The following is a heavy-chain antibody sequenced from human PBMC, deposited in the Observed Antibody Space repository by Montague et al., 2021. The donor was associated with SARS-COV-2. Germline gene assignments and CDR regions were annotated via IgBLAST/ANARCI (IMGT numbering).Heavy chain of an antibody. D-gene: IGHD3-10*01. V-gene: IGHV3-43*02. CDR2: INGDGLTT. CDR1: GFTFDDYA. CDR3: VKDMSEFDDLNAFDV. J-gene: IGHJ3*01. Sequence: SLRLSCAASGFTFDDYAMHWFRQAPGTGLEWVSLINGDGLTTLVTDSVEGRFIISRDNSKNSLYLQMKSLRTEDTALYFCVKDMSEFDDLNAFDVWGQGTQVTVSS.